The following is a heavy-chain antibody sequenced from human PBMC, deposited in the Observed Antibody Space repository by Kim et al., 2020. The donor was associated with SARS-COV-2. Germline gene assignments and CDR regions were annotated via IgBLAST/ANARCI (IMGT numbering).Heavy chain of an antibody. CDR3: AKVQAAGVVAGKAFVR. CDR2: ISGSGGST. CDR1: GFTFSSYA. V-gene: IGHV3-23*01. Sequence: GGSLRLSCAASGFTFSSYAMSWVRQAPGKGLEWVSAISGSGGSTYYADSVKGRFTISRDNSKNTLYLQMNSLRAEDTAVYYCAKVQAAGVVAGKAFVRWGQGTLVTDSS. J-gene: IGHJ4*02. D-gene: IGHD6-19*01.